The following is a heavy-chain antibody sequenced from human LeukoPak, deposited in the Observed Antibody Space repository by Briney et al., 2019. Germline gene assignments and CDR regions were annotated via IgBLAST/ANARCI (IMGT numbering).Heavy chain of an antibody. J-gene: IGHJ4*02. CDR3: ARHRNYYDSSGYGPFEY. CDR1: GASIGSSGYY. CDR2: IYSSGNT. D-gene: IGHD3-22*01. V-gene: IGHV4-39*01. Sequence: SETLSLTCTVSGASIGSSGYYWGWIGQPPGKGLEWIGSIYSSGNTYYNPSLKSRVTISVDTSKNQFSLKLSSVTAADTAVYYCARHRNYYDSSGYGPFEYWGQGTLVTVSS.